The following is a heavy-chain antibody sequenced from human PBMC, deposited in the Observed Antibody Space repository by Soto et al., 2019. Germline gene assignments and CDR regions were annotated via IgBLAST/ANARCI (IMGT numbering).Heavy chain of an antibody. CDR3: SRVGCSNSKCYTRGMDV. CDR2: IYSDGTT. CDR1: GGSISGYY. J-gene: IGHJ6*02. D-gene: IGHD2-2*01. V-gene: IGHV4-4*07. Sequence: SETLSLTCTVSGGSISGYYWSWVRQPAGKGLEWVGRIYSDGTTNYSPSLKSRVTMSLDTSKDQFSLHLNSVTAADTAVYYRSRVGCSNSKCYTRGMDVWGQGTTVTVS.